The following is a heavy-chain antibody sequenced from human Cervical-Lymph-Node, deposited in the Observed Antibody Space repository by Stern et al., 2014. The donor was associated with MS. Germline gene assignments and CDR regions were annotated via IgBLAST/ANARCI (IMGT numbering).Heavy chain of an antibody. Sequence: VQLVQSGPEVKKPGASVRVSCKASGYTFTSHYMHWVRQAPGQGLEWMGLINPSTGSSIYGQRFQGRVAMTRDTSSTTVYLELSSLTSEETALYYCARDVARKYYFDSWGQGTLVTVSS. CDR1: GYTFTSHY. J-gene: IGHJ4*02. CDR3: ARDVARKYYFDS. V-gene: IGHV1-46*01. D-gene: IGHD2-21*01. CDR2: INPSTGSS.